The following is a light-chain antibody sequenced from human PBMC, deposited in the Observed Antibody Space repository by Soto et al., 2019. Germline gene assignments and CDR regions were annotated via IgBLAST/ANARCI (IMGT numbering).Light chain of an antibody. J-gene: IGLJ1*01. CDR1: SSDVGGYNY. CDR3: SSYTSSSTGV. Sequence: QSVLTQPASVSGSPGQSITISCTGTSSDVGGYNYVSWYQQHPGKAPKLMIYDVSNRPSGVSNRFSGSKSGNTASLTISRLQAEDEADYYCSSYTSSSTGVFGTGTKLTVL. V-gene: IGLV2-14*01. CDR2: DVS.